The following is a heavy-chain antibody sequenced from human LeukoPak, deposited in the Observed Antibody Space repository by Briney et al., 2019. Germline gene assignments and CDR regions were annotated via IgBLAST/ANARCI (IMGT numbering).Heavy chain of an antibody. V-gene: IGHV5-51*01. CDR3: VRHLSDITSCPNY. Sequence: GESLKISCKGSGYSFTSYWISWVRQMPGKGLEWMGITYPGDSRTTYSPSFQGQVTISADKSIRTAYLQWNSLKASDTAIYYCVRHLSDITSCPNYWGPGTLITVAS. CDR1: GYSFTSYW. D-gene: IGHD2-2*01. J-gene: IGHJ4*02. CDR2: TYPGDSRT.